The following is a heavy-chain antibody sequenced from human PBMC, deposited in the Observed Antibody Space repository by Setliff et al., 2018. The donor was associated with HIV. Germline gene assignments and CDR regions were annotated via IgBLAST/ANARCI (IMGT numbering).Heavy chain of an antibody. CDR1: GFTFSSYW. D-gene: IGHD6-19*01. CDR2: IKTDGSEK. CDR3: ANMQWASNAWYSFDY. Sequence: PGGSLRLSCAASGFTFSSYWMSWVRQAPGKGPEWVANIKTDGSEKFYVDSVKGRFTISRDNAKNTLYLQMNSLRAEDTAVYYCANMQWASNAWYSFDYWGQGALVTVSS. V-gene: IGHV3-7*03. J-gene: IGHJ4*02.